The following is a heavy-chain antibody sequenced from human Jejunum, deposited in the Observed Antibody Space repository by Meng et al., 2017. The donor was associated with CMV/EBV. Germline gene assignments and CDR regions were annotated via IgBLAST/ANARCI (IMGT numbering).Heavy chain of an antibody. Sequence: WVRKAPGKGLAWVSSISSSSGYIYYADSVKGRFTVSRDNAKKSLYLYMNSLRAEDTAIYYCARDRRDDFWSGYYMETYYDFGMDVWGQGTTVTVSS. CDR3: ARDRRDDFWSGYYMETYYDFGMDV. CDR2: ISSSSGYI. V-gene: IGHV3-21*01. D-gene: IGHD3-3*01. J-gene: IGHJ6*02.